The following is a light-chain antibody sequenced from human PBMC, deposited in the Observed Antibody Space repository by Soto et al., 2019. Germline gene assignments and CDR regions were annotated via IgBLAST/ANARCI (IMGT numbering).Light chain of an antibody. CDR2: AAS. CDR1: QSISSN. CDR3: QQSHSIPWT. Sequence: DIQMTQSPSSLSASVGDRVTITCRARQSISSNLNWYQQKPGKAPKLLIYAASNLQSGVPSTFSGSGSGTDLTLTISSLQPEDFATYYCQQSHSIPWTFGQGTKVEIK. V-gene: IGKV1-39*01. J-gene: IGKJ1*01.